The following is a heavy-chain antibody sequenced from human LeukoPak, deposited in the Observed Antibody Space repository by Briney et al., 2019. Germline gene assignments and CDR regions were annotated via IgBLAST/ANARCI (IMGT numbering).Heavy chain of an antibody. CDR1: GGSVSSGSYY. CDR3: ARRPTRITIFGVANYFDY. CDR2: IYYSGST. Sequence: SETLSLTCTVSGGSVSSGSYYWSWIRQPPGKGLEWIGYIYYSGSTNYNPSLKSRVTISVDTSKNQFSLKLSSVTAADTAVYYCARRPTRITIFGVANYFDYWGQGTLVTVSS. J-gene: IGHJ4*02. D-gene: IGHD3-3*01. V-gene: IGHV4-61*01.